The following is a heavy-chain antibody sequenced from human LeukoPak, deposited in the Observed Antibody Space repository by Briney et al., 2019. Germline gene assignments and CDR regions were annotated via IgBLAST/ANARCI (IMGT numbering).Heavy chain of an antibody. CDR2: ISAYNGNT. CDR3: ATSSFDWLTFDY. J-gene: IGHJ4*02. D-gene: IGHD3-9*01. Sequence: ASVKVSCKASGYTFTSYGISWVRQAPGQGLEWMGWISAYNGNTNYAQKLQGRVTMTTDTSTSTAYMELRSLRSEDTAVYYCATSSFDWLTFDYWGQGTLVTVSS. V-gene: IGHV1-18*01. CDR1: GYTFTSYG.